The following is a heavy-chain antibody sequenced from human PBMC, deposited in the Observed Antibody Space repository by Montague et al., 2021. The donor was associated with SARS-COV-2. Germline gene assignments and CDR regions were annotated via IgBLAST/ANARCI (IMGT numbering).Heavy chain of an antibody. CDR1: GYRFSSYG. J-gene: IGHJ5*02. CDR2: ISTYNGNT. D-gene: IGHD3-3*01. Sequence: SVKVSCKASGYRFSSYGISWVRQAPGQGLEWMGWISTYNGNTIYAQNFQGRLTMTRDTSTSTATMELKYLIPDDTAVYYCARAAGHDFWCAYYLNWFDPWGQGTLVTVSS. V-gene: IGHV1-18*01. CDR3: ARAAGHDFWCAYYLNWFDP.